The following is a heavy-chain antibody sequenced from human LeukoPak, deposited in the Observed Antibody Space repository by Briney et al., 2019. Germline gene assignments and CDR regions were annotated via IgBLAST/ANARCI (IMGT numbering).Heavy chain of an antibody. V-gene: IGHV3-23*01. J-gene: IGHJ4*02. CDR2: ISGAGGDT. CDR3: ARDGADYYGSGSYSDPFDY. Sequence: SGGSLRLSCAASGFTFSYYAMSWFRQAPGKGLEWVSGISGAGGDTYYAESVKGRFTNSRDNSKNTLYLQMNSLRAEDTAVYYCARDGADYYGSGSYSDPFDYWGQGTLVTVSS. D-gene: IGHD3-10*01. CDR1: GFTFSYYA.